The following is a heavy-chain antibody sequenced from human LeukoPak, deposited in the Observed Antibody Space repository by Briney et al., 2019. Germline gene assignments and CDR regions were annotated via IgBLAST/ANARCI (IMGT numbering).Heavy chain of an antibody. CDR1: GYTFTSYA. D-gene: IGHD3-10*01. V-gene: IGHV1-18*01. CDR3: ARVRVDNNMNFDY. Sequence: ASVKVSCKASGYTFTSYAITWVRQAPGQGLEWMGWISASKGNTNYAQKLQGRVTMTTDTSTTTAYMELRSLRSDDTAVYYCARVRVDNNMNFDYRGQGTLGTASS. CDR2: ISASKGNT. J-gene: IGHJ4*02.